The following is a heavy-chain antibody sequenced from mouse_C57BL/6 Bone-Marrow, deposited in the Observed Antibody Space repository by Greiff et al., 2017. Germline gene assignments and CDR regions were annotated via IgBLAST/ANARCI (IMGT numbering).Heavy chain of an antibody. Sequence: EVNVVESGGGLVKPGGSLKLPCAASGFTFSSYAMSWVRQTPEKRLEWVATISDGGSYTYYPDNVKGRFTISRDNAKNNLYLQMSHLKSEDTAMYYCARLDYYAMDYWGQGTSVTVSS. V-gene: IGHV5-4*03. CDR1: GFTFSSYA. J-gene: IGHJ4*01. CDR3: ARLDYYAMDY. CDR2: ISDGGSYT.